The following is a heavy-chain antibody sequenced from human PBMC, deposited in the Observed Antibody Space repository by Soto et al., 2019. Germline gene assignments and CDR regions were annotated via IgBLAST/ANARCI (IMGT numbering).Heavy chain of an antibody. J-gene: IGHJ4*02. CDR2: INHSGRT. CDR3: ARGKWLDND. CDR1: SGSFSDYY. D-gene: IGHD6-19*01. Sequence: QVQLKQWGAGLLKPSETLSLTCAVYSGSFSDYYWSWIRQSPGKGLEWIGEINHSGRTNQNPSLGSRVSISVDKSKSQFSLKLSSVTAADKAVYYCARGKWLDNDWGQGTLVTVSS. V-gene: IGHV4-34*01.